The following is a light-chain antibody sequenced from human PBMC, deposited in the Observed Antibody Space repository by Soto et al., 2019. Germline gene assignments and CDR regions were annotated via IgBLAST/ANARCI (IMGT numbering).Light chain of an antibody. J-gene: IGKJ1*01. CDR1: QPISRN. CDR2: GAS. Sequence: EIVMMQSPATLSVSPGQGATLSCRASQPISRNLAWYQQKPGQAPRLLMYGASTRATDIPGRFSGGGSGTEFTLTISSLQSEDFAIYFCQQYNTWPRTFGQGTKVEVK. V-gene: IGKV3-15*01. CDR3: QQYNTWPRT.